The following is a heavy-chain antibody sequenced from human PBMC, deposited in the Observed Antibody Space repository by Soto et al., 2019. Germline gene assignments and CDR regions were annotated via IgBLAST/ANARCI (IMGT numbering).Heavy chain of an antibody. D-gene: IGHD1-1*01. V-gene: IGHV3-23*04. J-gene: IGHJ4*02. CDR1: GFTFRNFA. CDR2: ISGSGRMT. CDR3: SKEAEESVNEPIPGDC. Sequence: EAQLVESGGDLVQPRGSLRLSCAASGFTFRNFAMTWVRQAPGKGLEWVSGISGSGRMTYYAHSVKGRFTVSRDNSKNSLYLQMDSRRAEDTAVYYCSKEAEESVNEPIPGDCWGQGTVVTVSS.